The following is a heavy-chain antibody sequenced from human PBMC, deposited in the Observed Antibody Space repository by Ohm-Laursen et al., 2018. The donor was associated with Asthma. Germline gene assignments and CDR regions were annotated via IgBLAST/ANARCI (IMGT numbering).Heavy chain of an antibody. CDR2: INTNTGKP. CDR1: GYTLSNYG. Sequence: SVKVSCKASGYTLSNYGINWVRQAPGQGLEWMGWINTNTGKPSYAQGYTGRFVFSLDTAASTAYLQISSLEAEDSAVYFCAKVRTAGYDALDLWGQGTMVTVSS. CDR3: AKVRTAGYDALDL. D-gene: IGHD3-9*01. V-gene: IGHV7-4-1*02. J-gene: IGHJ3*01.